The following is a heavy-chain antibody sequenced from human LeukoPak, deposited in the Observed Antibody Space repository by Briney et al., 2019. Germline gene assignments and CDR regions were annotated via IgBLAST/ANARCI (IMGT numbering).Heavy chain of an antibody. D-gene: IGHD3-22*01. CDR2: TYPGDSDT. CDR1: GYSFTSYW. CDR3: ARLWYYDSSGYYYNYYYYMDV. V-gene: IGHV5-51*01. J-gene: IGHJ6*03. Sequence: GESLKISCKGSGYSFTSYWIGWVRQMPGKGLEWMGITYPGDSDTRYSPSFQGQVTISADKSISTAYLQWSSLKASDTAMYYCARLWYYDSSGYYYNYYYYMDVWGKGTTVTVSS.